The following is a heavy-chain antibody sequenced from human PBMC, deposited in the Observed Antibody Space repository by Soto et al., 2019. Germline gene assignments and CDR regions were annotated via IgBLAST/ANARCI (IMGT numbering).Heavy chain of an antibody. Sequence: LSLTCTVSGGSISSSSYYWGWIRQPPGKGLEWIGSIYYSGSTYYNPSLKSRVTISVDTSKNQFSLKLSSVTAADTAVYYCARHQSHSSSYVDPWGQGTLVTVSS. J-gene: IGHJ5*02. CDR1: GGSISSSSYY. CDR3: ARHQSHSSSYVDP. V-gene: IGHV4-39*01. CDR2: IYYSGST. D-gene: IGHD6-13*01.